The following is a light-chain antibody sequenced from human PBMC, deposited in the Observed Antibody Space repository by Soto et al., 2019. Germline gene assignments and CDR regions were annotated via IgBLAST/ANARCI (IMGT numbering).Light chain of an antibody. Sequence: EIVLTQSPATLSLSPGERATLSCRASQSVSSYLAWYQQKPGQAPRLLISDASNRATGIPARFSGSGSGTDFTLTISSLEHEDFAVYYCQQRSNWPPRITFGQGTRLEIK. CDR2: DAS. J-gene: IGKJ5*01. CDR3: QQRSNWPPRIT. V-gene: IGKV3-11*01. CDR1: QSVSSY.